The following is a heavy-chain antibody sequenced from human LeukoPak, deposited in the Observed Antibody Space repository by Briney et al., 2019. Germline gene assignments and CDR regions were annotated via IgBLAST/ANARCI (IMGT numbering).Heavy chain of an antibody. CDR2: IYDSGST. D-gene: IGHD6-13*01. V-gene: IGHV4-39*01. J-gene: IGHJ4*02. Sequence: SEALSLTCTVSGGSIRSSYYYWGWIRQPPGKGLEWIGSIYDSGSTYYNPSLKSRVTISVDTSKNQFSLKLNSVTAADTAVYYCARLPKDYSSSWYVDYWGQGTLVTVSS. CDR3: ARLPKDYSSSWYVDY. CDR1: GGSIRSSYYY.